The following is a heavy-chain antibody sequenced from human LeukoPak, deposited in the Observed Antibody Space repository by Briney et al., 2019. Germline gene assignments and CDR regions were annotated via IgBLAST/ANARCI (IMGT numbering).Heavy chain of an antibody. CDR2: ISYIGST. CDR1: DDSFSSHY. D-gene: IGHD4-17*01. V-gene: IGHV4-59*11. Sequence: SETLSLTCTVSDDSFSSHYWSWIRQPPGKGLEWIGYISYIGSTNYNPSLKSRVTISIDTSKNQFSLKLISVTAADTAVYYCARDLVTVTKGFDTWGQGTMVSVSS. J-gene: IGHJ3*02. CDR3: ARDLVTVTKGFDT.